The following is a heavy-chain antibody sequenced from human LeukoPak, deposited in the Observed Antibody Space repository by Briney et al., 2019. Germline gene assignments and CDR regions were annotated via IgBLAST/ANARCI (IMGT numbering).Heavy chain of an antibody. D-gene: IGHD1-26*01. CDR2: IYHSGST. CDR1: GYSISSGYY. V-gene: IGHV4-38-2*01. CDR3: ARVGAGVFDY. Sequence: SETLSLTCAVSGYSISSGYYWGWIRQPPGKGLEWIGSIYHSGSTYHNPSLKSRVTISVDTSKNQFSLKLSSVTAADTAVYYCARVGAGVFDYWGQGTLVTVSS. J-gene: IGHJ4*02.